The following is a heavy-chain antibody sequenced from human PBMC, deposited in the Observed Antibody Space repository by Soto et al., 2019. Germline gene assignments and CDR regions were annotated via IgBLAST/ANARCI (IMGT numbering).Heavy chain of an antibody. V-gene: IGHV3-23*01. Sequence: AGGSLRLSCAASGFTFRDHAMTWVRQAPGKGLEWVSTTSNNGDRTFYADSVKGRFTVSRDRTNNTLYLQMNSLRVEDTAVYFCARPPLYSSGGYFDSWGQGTLVTVSS. J-gene: IGHJ4*02. D-gene: IGHD6-19*01. CDR2: TSNNGDRT. CDR3: ARPPLYSSGGYFDS. CDR1: GFTFRDHA.